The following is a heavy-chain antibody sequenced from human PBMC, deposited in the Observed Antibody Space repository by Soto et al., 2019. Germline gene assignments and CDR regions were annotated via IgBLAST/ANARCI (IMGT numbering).Heavy chain of an antibody. CDR1: GFTFSSYD. D-gene: IGHD6-13*01. CDR2: IGTAGDT. V-gene: IGHV3-13*01. Sequence: GSLSLSCAASGFTFSSYDMHWVRQATGKGLEWVSAIGTAGDTYYPGSVKGRFTISRENAKNSLYLQMNSLRAEDTAVYYCARGGYSSSWPPQPYGMDVWGQGTTVTVSS. CDR3: ARGGYSSSWPPQPYGMDV. J-gene: IGHJ6*02.